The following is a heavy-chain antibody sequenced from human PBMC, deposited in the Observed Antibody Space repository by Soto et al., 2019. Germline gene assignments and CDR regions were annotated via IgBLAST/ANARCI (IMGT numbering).Heavy chain of an antibody. CDR1: GFNFPVQP. D-gene: IGHD3-16*02. Sequence: GGSLRLSCAASGFNFPVQPMSWVRQAPGKGLEWVSGVTGNGASTYYADSVKGRFSISRDNSKNTLYLQMNSLRVEDTAVYYCARGSFWGQGTLVTVSS. J-gene: IGHJ4*02. CDR3: ARGSF. V-gene: IGHV3-23*01. CDR2: VTGNGAST.